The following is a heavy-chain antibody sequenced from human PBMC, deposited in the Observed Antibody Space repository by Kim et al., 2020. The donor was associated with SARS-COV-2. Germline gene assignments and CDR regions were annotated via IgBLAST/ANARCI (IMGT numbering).Heavy chain of an antibody. CDR1: GFTFSSYW. Sequence: GGSLRLSCAASGFTFSSYWMSWVRQSPGKGLEWVANIKEDGSEKYYVDSVKGRFTISIDSAKNSLYLQMNSLRVEDTAVYYCVRGRGAATGYWGQGTLVTVSS. J-gene: IGHJ4*02. CDR3: VRGRGAATGY. D-gene: IGHD2-15*01. V-gene: IGHV3-7*01. CDR2: IKEDGSEK.